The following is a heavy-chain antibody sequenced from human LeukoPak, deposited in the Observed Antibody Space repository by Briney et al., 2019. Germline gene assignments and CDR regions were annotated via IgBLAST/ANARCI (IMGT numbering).Heavy chain of an antibody. D-gene: IGHD1-26*01. CDR1: GFTFGSYA. CDR3: ARGEGFDY. CDR2: ISGSGDST. V-gene: IGHV3-23*01. Sequence: GGSLRLSCAASGFTFGSYAMTWVRQAPGKGLEWVSAISGSGDSTYYADSVKGRFTISRDNSKNTLYLQMNSLRAEDTAVYYCARGEGFDYWGQGTLVTVSS. J-gene: IGHJ4*02.